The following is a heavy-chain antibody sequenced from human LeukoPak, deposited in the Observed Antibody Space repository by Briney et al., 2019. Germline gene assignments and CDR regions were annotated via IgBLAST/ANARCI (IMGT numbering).Heavy chain of an antibody. CDR3: AKTFGTIDPFEY. D-gene: IGHD2-2*01. Sequence: PGGSLRLSCAASGFTFSSYAMSWVRQAPGKGLEWVSSISDSGGKTYYADSVKGRFTISRDNSKNTFYLQMNSLRADDTAVYYCAKTFGTIDPFEYWGQGTLVTVSS. J-gene: IGHJ4*02. V-gene: IGHV3-23*01. CDR1: GFTFSSYA. CDR2: ISDSGGKT.